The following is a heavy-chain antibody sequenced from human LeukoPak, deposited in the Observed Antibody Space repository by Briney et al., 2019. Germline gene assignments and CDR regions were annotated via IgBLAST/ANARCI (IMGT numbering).Heavy chain of an antibody. V-gene: IGHV4-4*02. Sequence: SETLSLTCAVSGASISRSNWWSWVRQPPGKGLEWIGEISHSGSTNYNLSLKSRVTISVDKSKNQFSLKLTSVTAADTAVYYCAGFRNYHGSGSYGWFDP. J-gene: IGHJ5*02. CDR3: AGFRNYHGSGSYGWFDP. CDR2: ISHSGST. CDR1: GASISRSNW. D-gene: IGHD3-10*01.